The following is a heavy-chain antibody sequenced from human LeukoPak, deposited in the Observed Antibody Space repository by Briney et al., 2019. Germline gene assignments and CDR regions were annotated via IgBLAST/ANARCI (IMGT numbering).Heavy chain of an antibody. V-gene: IGHV3-48*01. CDR2: ISSSSSTI. Sequence: GGSLRLSCAASGFTFSSYSMNWVRQAPGKGLEWVSYISSSSSTIYYADSVKGRFTISRDNSKNTLYLQMNSLSAEDTAVYYCAKNPLYCTSTSCYGFFDFWGQGSLVTVSS. CDR1: GFTFSSYS. D-gene: IGHD2-2*01. CDR3: AKNPLYCTSTSCYGFFDF. J-gene: IGHJ4*02.